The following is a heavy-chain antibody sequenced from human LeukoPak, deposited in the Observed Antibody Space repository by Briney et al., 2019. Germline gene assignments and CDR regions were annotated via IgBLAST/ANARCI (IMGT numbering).Heavy chain of an antibody. CDR1: GGSFSGYY. V-gene: IGHV4-34*01. Sequence: PSETLSLTCAVYGGSFSGYYRSWIRQPPGKGLEWIGEINHSGSTNYNPSLKSRVTISVDTSKNQFSLKLSSVTAADTAVYYCARGRIRRYYDRSGSYFDYWGQGTLVTVSS. D-gene: IGHD3-22*01. CDR2: INHSGST. J-gene: IGHJ4*02. CDR3: ARGRIRRYYDRSGSYFDY.